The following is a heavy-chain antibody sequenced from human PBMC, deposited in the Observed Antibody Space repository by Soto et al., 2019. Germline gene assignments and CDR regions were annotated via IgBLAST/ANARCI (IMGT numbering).Heavy chain of an antibody. Sequence: QVQLVESGGGVVQPGNSLRLSCGASGFTFSDYGMYWVRQAPGKGLEWVAVISYGGTRKYYADSVKGRFTISRDNSKKTLYLQMSSLRADDSAVYFCARGSKDSYPGSRIFDFWGRGTLVTVSS. J-gene: IGHJ4*02. CDR1: GFTFSDYG. V-gene: IGHV3-30*03. CDR3: ARGSKDSYPGSRIFDF. D-gene: IGHD3-10*01. CDR2: ISYGGTRK.